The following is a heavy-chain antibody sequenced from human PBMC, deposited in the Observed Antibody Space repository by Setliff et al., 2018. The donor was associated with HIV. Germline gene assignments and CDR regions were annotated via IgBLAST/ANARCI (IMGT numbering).Heavy chain of an antibody. CDR2: INHSGST. V-gene: IGHV4-34*01. J-gene: IGHJ5*02. CDR1: GGSFSGYY. Sequence: KPSETLSLTCTVYGGSFSGYYWSWIRQPPGKGLEWIGEINHSGSTNYSPSLKGRVTISVDTSKNQFSLNLTSVTAADTAVYFCASRVYYYDSNKVLREEGFDPWGQGTLVTVSS. CDR3: ASRVYYYDSNKVLREEGFDP. D-gene: IGHD3-22*01.